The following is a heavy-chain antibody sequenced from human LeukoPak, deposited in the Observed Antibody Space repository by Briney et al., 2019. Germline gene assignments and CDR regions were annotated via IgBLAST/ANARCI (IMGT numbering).Heavy chain of an antibody. CDR2: VSWNSGSI. V-gene: IGHV3-9*01. J-gene: IGHJ4*02. CDR1: GFTFDDYA. Sequence: GGSLRLSCAASGFTFDDYAMHWGRQAPGKGLEWVSGVSWNSGSIGYADSVKGRFTISRDNAKNSLYLQMNSLRAEDTALYYCAKDNGRGGNFDYWGQGTLVTVSS. D-gene: IGHD3-16*01. CDR3: AKDNGRGGNFDY.